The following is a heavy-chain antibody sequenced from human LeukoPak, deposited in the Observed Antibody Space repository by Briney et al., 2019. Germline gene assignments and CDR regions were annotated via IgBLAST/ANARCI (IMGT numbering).Heavy chain of an antibody. Sequence: PSETLSLTCTVSGGSISSSSYYWGWIRQPPGKGLEWIGSIYYSGSTYYNPSLKSRVTISVDTSKNQFSLKLSSVTAADTAVYYCARVTGYSSGWYVGYWGQGTLVTVPS. J-gene: IGHJ4*02. CDR3: ARVTGYSSGWYVGY. D-gene: IGHD6-19*01. CDR1: GGSISSSSYY. CDR2: IYYSGST. V-gene: IGHV4-39*01.